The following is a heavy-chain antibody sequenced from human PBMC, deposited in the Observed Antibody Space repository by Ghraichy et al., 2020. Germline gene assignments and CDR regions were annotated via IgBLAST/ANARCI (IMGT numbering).Heavy chain of an antibody. J-gene: IGHJ4*02. V-gene: IGHV3-7*05. CDR3: ARAFYYDSSGYYWALKY. CDR1: GFTFSSYW. Sequence: GGSLRLSCAASGFTFSSYWMSWVRQAPGKGLEWVANIKQDGSEKYYVDSVKGRFTISRDNAKNSLYLQMNSLRAEDTAVYYCARAFYYDSSGYYWALKYWGQGTLVTVSS. CDR2: IKQDGSEK. D-gene: IGHD3-22*01.